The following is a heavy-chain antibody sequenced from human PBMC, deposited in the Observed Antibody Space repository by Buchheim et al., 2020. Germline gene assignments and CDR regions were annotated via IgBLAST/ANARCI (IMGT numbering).Heavy chain of an antibody. CDR1: GFTFRSYS. J-gene: IGHJ4*02. V-gene: IGHV3-48*02. CDR3: ARESSSIIYDDFDY. D-gene: IGHD2-2*01. CDR2: ISSTSGNV. Sequence: EVQLVESGGGLVQPGGSLRLSCVVSGFTFRSYSMNWVRQAPGKGLEWISYISSTSGNVRYAESVKGRFTISRDNAKNSLYLQMDSLRDEDTAVYYCARESSSIIYDDFDYWGQGTL.